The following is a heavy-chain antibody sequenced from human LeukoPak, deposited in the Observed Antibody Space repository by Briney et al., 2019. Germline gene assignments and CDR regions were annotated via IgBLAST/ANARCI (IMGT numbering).Heavy chain of an antibody. J-gene: IGHJ3*02. Sequence: HRASVKISCKASGYIFNKYDIHWIQQAPRKGLEWMGGFDPEDGETIYAQKFQGRVTMTEDTSTDTAYMELSSLRSEDTAVYYCATVRVGAIDGGQAFDIWGQGTMVTVSS. CDR3: ATVRVGAIDGGQAFDI. CDR1: GYIFNKYD. D-gene: IGHD1-26*01. V-gene: IGHV1-24*01. CDR2: FDPEDGET.